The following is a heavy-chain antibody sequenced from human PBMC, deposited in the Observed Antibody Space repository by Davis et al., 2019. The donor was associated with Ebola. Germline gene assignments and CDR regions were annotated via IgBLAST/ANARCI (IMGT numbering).Heavy chain of an antibody. Sequence: PSETLSLTCTVSGGSISRYYWSWIRQPPGKGLEWIGYIYNRGSTIYNPSLKSRVSISVVMSKNQLSLNLSSVTAADTAVYYCAGGYSNTLDYWGQGTLVTVSS. V-gene: IGHV4-59*01. CDR2: IYNRGST. CDR1: GGSISRYY. CDR3: AGGYSNTLDY. J-gene: IGHJ4*02. D-gene: IGHD5-12*01.